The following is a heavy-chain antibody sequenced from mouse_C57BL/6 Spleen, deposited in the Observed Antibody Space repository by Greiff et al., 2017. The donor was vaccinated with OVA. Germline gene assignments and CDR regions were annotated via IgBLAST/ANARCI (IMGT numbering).Heavy chain of an antibody. V-gene: IGHV5-16*01. CDR3: ARAPHYDYDGKDAMDY. CDR2: INYDGSST. J-gene: IGHJ4*01. CDR1: GFTFSDYY. Sequence: EVQLVESEGGLVQPGSSMKLSCTASGFTFSDYYMAWVRQVPEKGLEWVANINYDGSSTYYLDSLKSRFIISRDNAKNILYLQMSSLKSEDTATYYCARAPHYDYDGKDAMDYWGQGTSVTVSS. D-gene: IGHD2-4*01.